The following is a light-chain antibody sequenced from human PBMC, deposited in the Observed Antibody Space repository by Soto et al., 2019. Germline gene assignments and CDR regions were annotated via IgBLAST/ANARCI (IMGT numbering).Light chain of an antibody. CDR3: QQLNSVPIP. CDR1: QGISSF. V-gene: IGKV1-9*01. Sequence: IQLTQSPASLSASVGDRVTITCRASQGISSFLAWYQQKPGKAPKLLIYGASTLQSGVPSRFSGSGSGTEFTLTIGSRQPEDFATYCCQQLNSVPIPFGPGTKVDIK. CDR2: GAS. J-gene: IGKJ3*01.